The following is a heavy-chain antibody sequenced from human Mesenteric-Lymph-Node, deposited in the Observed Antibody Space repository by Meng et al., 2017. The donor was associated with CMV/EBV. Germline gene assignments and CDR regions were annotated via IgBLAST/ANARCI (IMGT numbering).Heavy chain of an antibody. Sequence: GSLRLSCAVYGGSFSGYYWSWIRQPPGKGLEWIGEINHSGSTNYNPSLKSRVTISVDTSKNQFSLKLSSVTAADTAVYYCAGSSYGMDVWGQGTTVTVSS. J-gene: IGHJ6*02. CDR1: GGSFSGYY. CDR2: INHSGST. D-gene: IGHD6-13*01. V-gene: IGHV4-34*01. CDR3: AGSSYGMDV.